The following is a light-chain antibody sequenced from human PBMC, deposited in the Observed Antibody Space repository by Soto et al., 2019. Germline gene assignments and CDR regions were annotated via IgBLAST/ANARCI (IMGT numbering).Light chain of an antibody. CDR3: QQAASFPIT. V-gene: IGKV1-12*01. CDR2: TAS. CDR1: QGVSTW. J-gene: IGKJ5*01. Sequence: IQMTQSPSSVSASVGDRFTITFRASQGVSTWLAWYQQKPGKAPNLLIYTASSLQSGVPSRFSGSGSGTDFTLTINGLQPEDFATYYCQQAASFPITFGQGTRLEIK.